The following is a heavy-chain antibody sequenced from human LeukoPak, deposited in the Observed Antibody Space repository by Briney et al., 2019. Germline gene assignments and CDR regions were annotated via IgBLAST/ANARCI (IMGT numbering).Heavy chain of an antibody. CDR1: GFSVNSFS. CDR2: ISGTGGTT. J-gene: IGHJ4*01. Sequence: PGGSLRLSCAASGFSVNSFSMNWVRQAPGKGLEWVSTISGTGGTTLYADSVKGRFTISRDNSKNTLYLQMNSLRAEDTAVYYCAKLVFSSSGYFDYWGHGTLVTVSS. CDR3: AKLVFSSSGYFDY. D-gene: IGHD3-10*01. V-gene: IGHV3-23*01.